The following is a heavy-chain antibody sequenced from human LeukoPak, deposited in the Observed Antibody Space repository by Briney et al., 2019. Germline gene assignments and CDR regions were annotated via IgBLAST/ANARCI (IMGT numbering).Heavy chain of an antibody. J-gene: IGHJ5*02. CDR3: ARRVSGWFDP. CDR2: IYYSGST. CDR1: GGSMSGYS. Sequence: SETLSLTCTVSGGSMSGYSWSWIRQPPGKGLEWIGYIYYSGSTNYNPSLKSQVTISVDTSKNQFSLKVSSVTAADTAVYYCARRVSGWFDPWGQGSLVTVSS. V-gene: IGHV4-59*01.